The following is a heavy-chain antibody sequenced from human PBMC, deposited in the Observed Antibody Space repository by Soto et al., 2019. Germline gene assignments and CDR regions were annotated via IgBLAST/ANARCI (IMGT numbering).Heavy chain of an antibody. V-gene: IGHV1-2*02. CDR2: INPNSGGT. Sequence: GASVKVSCKASGYTFTGYYMHWVRQAPGQGLEWMGWINPNSGGTNYAQKFQGRVTMTRDTSISTAYMELSRLRSDDTAVYYCARARQYSSSWFTLLFDYWGQGTLVTVSS. CDR3: ARARQYSSSWFTLLFDY. D-gene: IGHD6-13*01. J-gene: IGHJ4*02. CDR1: GYTFTGYY.